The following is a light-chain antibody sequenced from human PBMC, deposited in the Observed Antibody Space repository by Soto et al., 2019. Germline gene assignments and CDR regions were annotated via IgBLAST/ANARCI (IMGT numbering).Light chain of an antibody. J-gene: IGLJ1*01. CDR3: QSYDSSLNRV. V-gene: IGLV1-40*01. CDR1: SSNIGANYD. CDR2: GDN. Sequence: QSALSQPPSVSGALGQRITISCTGSSSNIGANYDVHWYRQVPGTAPKLLMSGDNNRPSGVADRFSGSKSGTSASLAITRLQAEDEADYYCQSYDSSLNRVFGTGTKVTVL.